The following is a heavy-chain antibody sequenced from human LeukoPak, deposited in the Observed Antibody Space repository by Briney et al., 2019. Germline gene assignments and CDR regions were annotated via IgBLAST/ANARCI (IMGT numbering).Heavy chain of an antibody. CDR3: ASNKYPVQAFDI. Sequence: SETLSLTCTVSGGSISSYYWSWIRQPPGKGLEWIGEISHGGDTNYNSSLQSRVSLSVDTSRNQFSLILSSVTAADTAIYYCASNKYPVQAFDIWAQGTMVTVSS. V-gene: IGHV4-34*01. CDR1: GGSISSYY. D-gene: IGHD1/OR15-1a*01. J-gene: IGHJ3*02. CDR2: ISHGGDT.